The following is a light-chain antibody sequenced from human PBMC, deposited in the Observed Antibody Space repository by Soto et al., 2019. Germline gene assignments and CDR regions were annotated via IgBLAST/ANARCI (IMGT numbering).Light chain of an antibody. CDR1: QSISSS. J-gene: IGKJ1*01. Sequence: DIQLAQSPSSLSASVGDRVTITCRASQSISSSLNGYQQTPGKAPNLLIYAASSLQSGVPSRFSGSASGTDFTLTISSLQPEDFATYYCQQSYSTPWTFGQGTKVDFK. CDR2: AAS. V-gene: IGKV1-39*01. CDR3: QQSYSTPWT.